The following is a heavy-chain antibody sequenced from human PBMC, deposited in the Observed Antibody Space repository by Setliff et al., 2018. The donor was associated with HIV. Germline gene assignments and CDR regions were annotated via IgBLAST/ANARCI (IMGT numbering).Heavy chain of an antibody. D-gene: IGHD3-3*01. CDR2: MNPNSGNT. V-gene: IGHV1-8*02. CDR1: GYTFSSYD. J-gene: IGHJ6*03. Sequence: ASVKVSCKASGYTFSSYDINWVRQATGQGLEWMGWMNPNSGNTGYAQKFQGRVTMTRNTSISTAYMELSSLRSEDTAVYYCARGPASKDYNFWSGYEGFYYYYTDVWGKGTTVTVSS. CDR3: ARGPASKDYNFWSGYEGFYYYYTDV.